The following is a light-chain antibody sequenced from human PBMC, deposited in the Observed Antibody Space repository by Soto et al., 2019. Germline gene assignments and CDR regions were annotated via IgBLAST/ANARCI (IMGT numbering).Light chain of an antibody. V-gene: IGKV1-39*01. CDR2: AAS. J-gene: IGKJ2*01. CDR1: QSIRSY. CDR3: QQSYRSPRT. Sequence: DIQMTQSPSSLSASVGDRVTTTCRASQSIRSYLNWYQQKPGKAPKVLIYAASSLQSGVPSRFSGSGSGTDFTLTISSLQPEDFATYYCQQSYRSPRTFGQGTKLEIK.